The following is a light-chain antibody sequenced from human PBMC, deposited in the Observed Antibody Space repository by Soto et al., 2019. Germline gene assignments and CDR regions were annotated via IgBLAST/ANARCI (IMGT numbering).Light chain of an antibody. J-gene: IGKJ4*01. V-gene: IGKV1D-16*01. CDR3: PQYKIYPLT. CDR1: QDINSY. CDR2: AAS. Sequence: DVQMTQSPSSLSASVGDRVTITCSASQDINSYLAWYQQKPGNAPKSLIYAASSLQTGVPSRFSGSESGTDFTLTISNLQPEDSATYYCPQYKIYPLTFGGGTKVEIK.